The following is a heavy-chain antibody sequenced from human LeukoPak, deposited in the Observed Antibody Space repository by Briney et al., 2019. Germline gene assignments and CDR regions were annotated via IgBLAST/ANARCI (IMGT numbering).Heavy chain of an antibody. V-gene: IGHV3-23*01. CDR1: RFAYHNYA. D-gene: IGHD4-23*01. J-gene: IGHJ3*01. Sequence: GGSLRLFCAASRFAYHNYAMTWIRQAPERGLEWVSSISVDGGDIKYTDSAKGRFTISRDNSKGTLYLQMDSLRVEDTAVYYCGKDPNGNFIGAFDFWGQGTMVTVSS. CDR2: ISVDGGDI. CDR3: GKDPNGNFIGAFDF.